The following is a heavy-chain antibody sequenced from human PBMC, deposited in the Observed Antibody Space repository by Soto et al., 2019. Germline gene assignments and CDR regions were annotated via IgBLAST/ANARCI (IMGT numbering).Heavy chain of an antibody. V-gene: IGHV3-33*01. Sequence: QVQLVESGGGVVQPGRSLRLSCAASGFTFSSYGMHWVRQAPGKGLEWVAVIWYDGSNKYYADSVKGRFIISRDNSKNTLYLQMNSLRAEDTAVYYCARGRNWNSRYFEYWGQGTLVTVSS. D-gene: IGHD1-7*01. J-gene: IGHJ4*02. CDR3: ARGRNWNSRYFEY. CDR2: IWYDGSNK. CDR1: GFTFSSYG.